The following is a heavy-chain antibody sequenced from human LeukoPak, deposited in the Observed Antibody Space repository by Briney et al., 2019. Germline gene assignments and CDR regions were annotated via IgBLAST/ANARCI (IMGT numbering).Heavy chain of an antibody. CDR2: ISYDGSNK. Sequence: GGSLRLSCAASGFTFSSYAMHWVRQAPGKGLEWVAVISYDGSNKYYGDSVKGRFTISRDNSKNTLYLQMNSLRAEDTAVYYCVRATWDYWGQGTLVTVSS. J-gene: IGHJ4*02. V-gene: IGHV3-30*04. CDR1: GFTFSSYA. CDR3: VRATWDY.